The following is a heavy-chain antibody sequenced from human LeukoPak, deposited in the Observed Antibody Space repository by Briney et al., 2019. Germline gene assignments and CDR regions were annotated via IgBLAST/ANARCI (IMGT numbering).Heavy chain of an antibody. D-gene: IGHD3-10*01. CDR3: VKDSNYYDSEY. CDR1: GFTFSSYA. Sequence: GGSLRLSCAASGFTFSSYAMSWVRQAPGKGLEWVSGISGSGGSTDYADSVKGRFTISRDNSKNTLYLQMNSLRAEDTAVYYCVKDSNYYDSEYWGQETLVTVSS. CDR2: ISGSGGST. J-gene: IGHJ4*02. V-gene: IGHV3-23*01.